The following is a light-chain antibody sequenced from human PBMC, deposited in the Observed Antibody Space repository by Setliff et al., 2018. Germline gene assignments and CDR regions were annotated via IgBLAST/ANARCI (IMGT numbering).Light chain of an antibody. CDR3: QVWDGDSDHYV. Sequence: SYELTQPPSVSVAPGKTATVTCGGDKIGSKIVHWYQQRPGQAPVLVVHDDSDRPSGVPDRFSGSNSGNTATLTINRVEAGDEADYYCQVWDGDSDHYVFGTGTKATVL. CDR1: KIGSKI. CDR2: DDS. V-gene: IGLV3-21*03. J-gene: IGLJ1*01.